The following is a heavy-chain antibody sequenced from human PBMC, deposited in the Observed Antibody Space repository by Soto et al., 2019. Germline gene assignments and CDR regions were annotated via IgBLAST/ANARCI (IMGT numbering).Heavy chain of an antibody. J-gene: IGHJ4*02. CDR2: ISYDGSNK. D-gene: IGHD5-12*01. CDR1: GFTFSSYG. CDR3: EVATWTDFDY. V-gene: IGHV3-30*03. Sequence: GGSLRLSCAASGFTFSSYGMHWVRQAPGKGLEWVAVISYDGSNKYYADSVKGRFTISRDNSKNTLYLQMNSLRAEDTAVYYCEVATWTDFDYWGQGTLVTVSS.